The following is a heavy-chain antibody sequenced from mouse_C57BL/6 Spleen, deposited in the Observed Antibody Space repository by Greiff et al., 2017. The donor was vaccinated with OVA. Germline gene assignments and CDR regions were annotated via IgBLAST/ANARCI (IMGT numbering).Heavy chain of an antibody. D-gene: IGHD2-4*01. CDR2: INPNNGGT. J-gene: IGHJ3*01. Sequence: VQLQQSGPELVKPGASVKISCKASGYTFTDYYMNWVKQSHGKSLEWIGDINPNNGGTSYNQKFKGKATLTVDKSSSTAYMELRSLTSEDSAVYYCAPMITTSAYWGQGTLVTVSA. CDR3: APMITTSAY. V-gene: IGHV1-26*01. CDR1: GYTFTDYY.